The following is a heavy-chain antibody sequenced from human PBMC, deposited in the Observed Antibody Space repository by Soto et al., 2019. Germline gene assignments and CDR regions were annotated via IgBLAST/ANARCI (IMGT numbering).Heavy chain of an antibody. V-gene: IGHV1-69*01. Sequence: QVQLVQSGAEVKKPGSSVKVSCKASGGTFSSYAISWVRQAPGQGLEWMGGIIPIFGTANYAQKFQGRVTITADESMSTAYMELSSLRSEDTAVYYCARCGVTMVRGVIGTNWFDPWGQGTLVTVSS. D-gene: IGHD3-10*01. CDR3: ARCGVTMVRGVIGTNWFDP. CDR2: IIPIFGTA. J-gene: IGHJ5*02. CDR1: GGTFSSYA.